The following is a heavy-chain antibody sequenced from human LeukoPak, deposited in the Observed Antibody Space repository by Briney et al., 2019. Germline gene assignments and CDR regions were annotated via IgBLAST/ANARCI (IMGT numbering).Heavy chain of an antibody. CDR2: IYYSGST. J-gene: IGHJ4*02. Sequence: SETLSLTCTVSGGSISSYYWSWIRQPPGKGLEWIRYIYYSGSTNYNPSLKSRVTKSVDTSKNQFSLKLSSVTAADTAVYYCARYSSSSGYFDYWGQGTLVTVSS. V-gene: IGHV4-59*01. CDR3: ARYSSSSGYFDY. D-gene: IGHD6-6*01. CDR1: GGSISSYY.